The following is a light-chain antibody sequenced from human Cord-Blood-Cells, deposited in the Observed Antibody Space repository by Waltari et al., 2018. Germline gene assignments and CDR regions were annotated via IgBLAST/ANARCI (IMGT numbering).Light chain of an antibody. CDR3: QQRSNWLT. V-gene: IGKV3-11*01. J-gene: IGKJ4*01. Sequence: EIVLSQSPDTLSLSPGERDTLACRASQSVSSYLAWYQQKHGQAPRLLTYDASNRATGIPARFSGSGSGTDFTLTISSLEPEDFAVYYCQQRSNWLTFGGGTKVEIK. CDR2: DAS. CDR1: QSVSSY.